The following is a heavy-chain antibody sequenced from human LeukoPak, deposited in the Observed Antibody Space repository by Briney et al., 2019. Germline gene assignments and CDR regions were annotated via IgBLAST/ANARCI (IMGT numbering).Heavy chain of an antibody. J-gene: IGHJ3*02. V-gene: IGHV1-2*02. CDR3: ARDSGSYEAAFDI. CDR1: GYTFTGYY. D-gene: IGHD1-26*01. CDR2: INPNSGGT. Sequence: RASVKVSCKASGYTFTGYYMHWVRQAPGQGLEWMGWINPNSGGTNYAQKFQGRVTMTRDTSISTAYMELSRLRSDDTAVYYCARDSGSYEAAFDIWGQGTMVTVSS.